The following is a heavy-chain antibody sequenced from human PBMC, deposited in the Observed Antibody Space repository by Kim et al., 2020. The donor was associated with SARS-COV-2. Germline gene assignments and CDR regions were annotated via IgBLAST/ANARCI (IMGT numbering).Heavy chain of an antibody. CDR2: IRSKGYGGAT. D-gene: IGHD1-26*01. Sequence: GGSLRLSCTASGFTFGDYAMSWFRQAPGKGLEWVGFIRSKGYGGATEYAASVKGRFTISRDDSKSIAYLQMNSLETEDTAVYYCTRDRVGPDSGSYYGNWGQGTLVTVSS. CDR3: TRDRVGPDSGSYYGN. CDR1: GFTFGDYA. V-gene: IGHV3-49*03. J-gene: IGHJ4*02.